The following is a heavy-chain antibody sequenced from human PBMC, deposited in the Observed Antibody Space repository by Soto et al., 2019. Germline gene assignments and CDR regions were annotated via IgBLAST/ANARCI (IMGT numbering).Heavy chain of an antibody. J-gene: IGHJ5*02. CDR3: ARAAAAPLVFWFDP. CDR2: ISAYNGNT. V-gene: IGHV1-18*01. Sequence: GASVKVSCKASGYTFTSYAMHWVRQAPGQRLEWMGWISAYNGNTNYAQKLQGRVTMTTDTSTSAAYMELRSLRSDDTAVYYCARAAAAPLVFWFDPWGQGTLVTVSS. D-gene: IGHD6-13*01. CDR1: GYTFTSYA.